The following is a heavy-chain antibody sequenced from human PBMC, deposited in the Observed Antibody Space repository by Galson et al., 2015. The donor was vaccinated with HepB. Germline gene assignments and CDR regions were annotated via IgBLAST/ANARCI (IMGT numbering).Heavy chain of an antibody. CDR2: INAGNGNT. CDR1: GYTFTSYA. CDR3: ARVAAAGHRGWFDP. J-gene: IGHJ5*02. V-gene: IGHV1-3*01. D-gene: IGHD6-13*01. Sequence: SVKVSCKASGYTFTSYAMHWVRQAPGQRLEWMGWINAGNGNTKYSQKFQGRVTITRDTSASTVYMELSSLRSEDTAVYYCARVAAAGHRGWFDPWGQGTLVTVSS.